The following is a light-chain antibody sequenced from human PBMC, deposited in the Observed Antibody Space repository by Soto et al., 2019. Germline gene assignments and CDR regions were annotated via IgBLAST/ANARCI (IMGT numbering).Light chain of an antibody. CDR2: DVS. CDR1: SSDVVGYNY. Sequence: QSALTQPASVSGSPGQSIHISCTGTSSDVVGYNYVSWYQHHPGKAPKLIIYDVSNRPSGVSNPFSGSKSGNTASLTISGLQPEDEADYYCSSYTTSNTRQIVFGTGTKVTVL. V-gene: IGLV2-14*03. CDR3: SSYTTSNTRQIV. J-gene: IGLJ1*01.